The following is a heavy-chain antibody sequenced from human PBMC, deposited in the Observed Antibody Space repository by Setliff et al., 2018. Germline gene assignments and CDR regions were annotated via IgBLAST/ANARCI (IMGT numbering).Heavy chain of an antibody. CDR3: AGRDYSGGDS. CDR1: GGSISNTGYY. Sequence: KPSETLSLTCIVAGGSISNTGYYWGWIRQPPGKGLEWIGRIYNSGTTNYNPSPKSRVTISADTSNNSFSLNLFSVTAADTAVYYCAGRDYSGGDSWGHGTLVTVSS. CDR2: IYNSGTT. V-gene: IGHV4-39*02. J-gene: IGHJ5*01. D-gene: IGHD4-4*01.